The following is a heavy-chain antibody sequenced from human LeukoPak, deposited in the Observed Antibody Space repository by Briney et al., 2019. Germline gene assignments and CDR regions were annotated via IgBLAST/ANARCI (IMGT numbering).Heavy chain of an antibody. D-gene: IGHD1-14*01. V-gene: IGHV3-7*01. CDR1: GFIFTDYW. CDR2: IKYDGIDK. J-gene: IGHJ3*02. CDR3: ARGSGAFDT. Sequence: GGSLRLSCAASGFIFTDYWMNWVRQAPGKGLEWVAMIKYDGIDKKYLDSVKGRFTISRDNAKNSLYLEMNSLRAEDTVMYYCARGSGAFDTWGQGTMVTVSS.